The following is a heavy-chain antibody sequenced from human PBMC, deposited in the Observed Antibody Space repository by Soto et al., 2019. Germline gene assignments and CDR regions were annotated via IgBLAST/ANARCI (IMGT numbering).Heavy chain of an antibody. V-gene: IGHV4-28*03. CDR3: ARAVFAPNYYDSSGLNY. Sequence: SETLSLTCAVSGYSSSSSNWWGWIRQPPGKGLEWIGYIYYSGTTYYNPSLKSRVTISVDTSKNQFSLKLSSVTAADTAVYYCARAVFAPNYYDSSGLNYWGQGTLVTVSS. D-gene: IGHD3-22*01. J-gene: IGHJ4*02. CDR1: GYSSSSSNW. CDR2: IYYSGTT.